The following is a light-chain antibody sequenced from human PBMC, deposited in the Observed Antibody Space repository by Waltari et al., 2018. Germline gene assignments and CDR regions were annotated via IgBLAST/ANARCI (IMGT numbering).Light chain of an antibody. Sequence: EIVLTQSPGTLSLSPGERATLSCRASQTISNYLAWYQQKPGQAPRLLIYDASSRAIGSPDKFSGSGSWTDVTLTISRLEPEDLAMYYRQQYGSSPTFCRGTKREIK. CDR2: DAS. CDR3: QQYGSSPT. CDR1: QTISNY. V-gene: IGKV3-20*01. J-gene: IGKJ2*01.